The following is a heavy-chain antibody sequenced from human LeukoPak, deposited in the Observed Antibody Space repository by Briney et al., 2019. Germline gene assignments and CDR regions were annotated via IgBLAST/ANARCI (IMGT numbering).Heavy chain of an antibody. V-gene: IGHV1-18*01. J-gene: IGHJ5*02. CDR2: ISAYNGNT. CDR3: AREEPKYCSSTSCYAGMNWFDP. Sequence: ASVKVSCKASGYTFTSYGISWVRQAPGQGLEWMGWISAYNGNTNYAQKLQGRVTMTTDTSTSTAYMELRSLGSDDTAVYYCAREEPKYCSSTSCYAGMNWFDPWGQGTLVTVSS. CDR1: GYTFTSYG. D-gene: IGHD2-2*01.